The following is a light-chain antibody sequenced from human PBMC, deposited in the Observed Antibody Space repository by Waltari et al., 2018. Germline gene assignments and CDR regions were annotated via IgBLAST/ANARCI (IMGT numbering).Light chain of an antibody. J-gene: IGLJ1*01. CDR2: EVS. CDR1: DSDVGAYDF. CDR3: SSYTTSSAPGV. V-gene: IGLV2-14*01. Sequence: QSALTQPASVSGSPGQSITISCSDTDSDVGAYDFVSWYQQHPGKAPHLIIYEVSNRPSGISNRFSASKSGNTASLTISGLQAEDEADYYCSSYTTSSAPGVFGTGTRVTVL.